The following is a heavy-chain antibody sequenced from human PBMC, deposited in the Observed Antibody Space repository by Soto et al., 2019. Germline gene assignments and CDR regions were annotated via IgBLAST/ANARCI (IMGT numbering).Heavy chain of an antibody. CDR3: AIGNYDVSSGIDS. D-gene: IGHD3-3*01. V-gene: IGHV3-33*01. CDR2: IWYDGSNK. Sequence: GGSLRLSCAASGFTFSNYGMHWVRQAPGKGPEWVAVIWYDGSNKWYADSVKGRFTISRDNSKNTLYLQMNSLRAEDTAVYYCAIGNYDVSSGIDSWGQEALVTISS. J-gene: IGHJ4*02. CDR1: GFTFSNYG.